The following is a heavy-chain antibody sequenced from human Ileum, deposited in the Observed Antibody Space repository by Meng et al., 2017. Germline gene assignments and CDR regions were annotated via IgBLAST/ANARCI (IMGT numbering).Heavy chain of an antibody. Sequence: SETLSLTCTVSGGSISSSSYYWGWNRQPPGKGLEWIGSIYYSGSTYYNPSLKSRVTISVDTSKNQFSLKLSSVTAADTAVYYCAREARVVVTAIPDDAFDIWGQGTMVTVSS. CDR3: AREARVVVTAIPDDAFDI. CDR1: GGSISSSSYY. CDR2: IYYSGST. J-gene: IGHJ3*02. V-gene: IGHV4-39*07. D-gene: IGHD2-21*02.